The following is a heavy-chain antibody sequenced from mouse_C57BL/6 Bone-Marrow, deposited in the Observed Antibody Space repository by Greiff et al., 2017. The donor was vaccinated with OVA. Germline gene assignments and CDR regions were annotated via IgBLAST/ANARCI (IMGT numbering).Heavy chain of an antibody. CDR2: IDPSDSYT. CDR1: GYTFTSYW. V-gene: IGHV1-59*01. J-gene: IGHJ4*01. Sequence: QVQLQPGAALVRPGTSVKLSCPASGYTFTSYWMHWVKQRPGQGLEWIGVIDPSDSYTNYNQKFKGKATLTVDTSSSTAYMQLSSLTSEDSAVYYCARSSYYSNLYAMDYWGQGTSVTVSS. CDR3: ARSSYYSNLYAMDY. D-gene: IGHD2-5*01.